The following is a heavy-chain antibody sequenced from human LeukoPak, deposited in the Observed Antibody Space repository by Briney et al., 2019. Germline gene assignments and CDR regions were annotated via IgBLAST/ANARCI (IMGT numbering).Heavy chain of an antibody. V-gene: IGHV3-48*01. D-gene: IGHD3-10*01. Sequence: PGGSLRLSCAASGFTFSIYGMNWVRQAPGKGLEWISYISSGSTTIYYADSVKGRFTISRDNAKNSLYLQMNSLTAEDAAVYYCARNPYNSGSDHFDLWGQGTLVTVSS. CDR1: GFTFSIYG. J-gene: IGHJ4*02. CDR2: ISSGSTTI. CDR3: ARNPYNSGSDHFDL.